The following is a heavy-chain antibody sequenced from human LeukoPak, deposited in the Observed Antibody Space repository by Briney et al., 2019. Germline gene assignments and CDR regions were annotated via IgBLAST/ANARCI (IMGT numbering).Heavy chain of an antibody. CDR1: GYTFTSYY. D-gene: IGHD6-6*01. Sequence: ASVKVSCKASGYTFTSYYMHWVRQAPGQGLEWMGIINPSGGSTTYAQKFQGRVTMTRDTSTSTVYMDLSSLRSEDTAVYYCARDSYYSSSSLGFDYWGQGTLVTVSS. CDR3: ARDSYYSSSSLGFDY. J-gene: IGHJ4*02. V-gene: IGHV1-46*01. CDR2: INPSGGST.